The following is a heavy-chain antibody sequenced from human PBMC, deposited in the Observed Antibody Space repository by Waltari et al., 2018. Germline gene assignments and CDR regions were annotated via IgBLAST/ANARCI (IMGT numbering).Heavy chain of an antibody. D-gene: IGHD5-12*01. Sequence: QVQLQQWGAGLLKPSETLSLTCAVYGGSFSGYYWSWLRQPPGEGLEWNGEINPSGNTNYNPALKRRVTRSVDTSKKQFSLKLSSVTAADTAVYYCARVGDGYNSGGPRINWFDPWGQGTLVTVSS. CDR2: INPSGNT. J-gene: IGHJ5*02. V-gene: IGHV4-34*01. CDR1: GGSFSGYY. CDR3: ARVGDGYNSGGPRINWFDP.